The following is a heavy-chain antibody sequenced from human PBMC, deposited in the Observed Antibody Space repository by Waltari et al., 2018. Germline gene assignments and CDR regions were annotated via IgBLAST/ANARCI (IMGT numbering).Heavy chain of an antibody. V-gene: IGHV3-23*01. CDR1: GFTFSSYA. J-gene: IGHJ4*02. CDR2: ISGSGGST. CDR3: AKDRIRGCGGDCSPSDY. D-gene: IGHD2-21*02. Sequence: EVQLLESGGGLVQPGGSLRLSCAASGFTFSSYAITWVRQAPGKGLELVSAISGSGGSTYYADSVKGRFTISRDNSKNTLYLQMNSLRAEDTAVYYCAKDRIRGCGGDCSPSDYWGQGTLVTVSS.